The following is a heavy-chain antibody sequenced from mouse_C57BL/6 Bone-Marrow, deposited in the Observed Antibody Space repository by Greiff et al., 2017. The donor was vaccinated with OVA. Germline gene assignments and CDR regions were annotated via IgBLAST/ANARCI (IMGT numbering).Heavy chain of an antibody. V-gene: IGHV14-4*01. Sequence: VQLQQSGAELVRPGASVKFSCTASGFNIKDDYMHWVQQTPEQGLEWVGWIGPENGDTEYASKFQGKATITADTSSNTAYLQLSSLTSEDTAVYYCTTHSNYPAWFAYWGQGTLVTVSA. CDR1: GFNIKDDY. D-gene: IGHD2-5*01. J-gene: IGHJ3*01. CDR2: IGPENGDT. CDR3: TTHSNYPAWFAY.